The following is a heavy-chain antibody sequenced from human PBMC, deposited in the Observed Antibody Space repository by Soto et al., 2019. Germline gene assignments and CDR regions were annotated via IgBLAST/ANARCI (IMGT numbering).Heavy chain of an antibody. CDR3: VRDADSSLLWFGNADY. Sequence: QVQLAESGGGVAQPGGSLRLSCAASGFIFRSYGMHWVRQAPGKGLEWVAFIWYDGVNKYYADSVKGRFTISRDNSKNTLYLQMDSLRAEDTAVYYCVRDADSSLLWFGNADYWGQGTLVTVSS. CDR2: IWYDGVNK. D-gene: IGHD3-10*01. J-gene: IGHJ4*02. CDR1: GFIFRSYG. V-gene: IGHV3-33*01.